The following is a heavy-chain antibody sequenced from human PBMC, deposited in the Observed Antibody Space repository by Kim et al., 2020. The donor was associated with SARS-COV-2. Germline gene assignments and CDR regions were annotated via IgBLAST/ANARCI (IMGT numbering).Heavy chain of an antibody. Sequence: ASVKVSCKASGYTFTSYYMHWVRQAPGQGLEWMGIINPSGGSTSYAQKFQGRVTMTRDTSTSTVYMELSSLRSEDTAVYYCARDSAYYYDSSGYYPLCYWGQGTLVTVSS. D-gene: IGHD3-22*01. CDR1: GYTFTSYY. J-gene: IGHJ4*02. V-gene: IGHV1-46*01. CDR2: INPSGGST. CDR3: ARDSAYYYDSSGYYPLCY.